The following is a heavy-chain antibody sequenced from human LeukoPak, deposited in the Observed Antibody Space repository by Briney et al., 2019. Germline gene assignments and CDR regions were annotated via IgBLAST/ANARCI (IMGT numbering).Heavy chain of an antibody. J-gene: IGHJ4*02. CDR3: AKETSLLLWFGEFAYYFDY. V-gene: IGHV3-23*01. CDR1: GFTFSSYG. CDR2: ISGSGGST. D-gene: IGHD3-10*01. Sequence: GGTLRLSCAASGFTFSSYGMSWVRQAPGKGLEWVSAISGSGGSTYYADSVKGRFTISRDNSKNTLYLQMNSLRAEDTAVYYCAKETSLLLWFGEFAYYFDYWGQGTLVTVSS.